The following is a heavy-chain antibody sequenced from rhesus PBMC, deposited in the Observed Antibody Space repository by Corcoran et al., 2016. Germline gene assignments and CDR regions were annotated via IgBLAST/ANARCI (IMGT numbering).Heavy chain of an antibody. J-gene: IGHJ4*01. Sequence: QLQLQESGPGLVKPSETLSVTCAVSGGSISSSYWGWVRQAPGKGLEWIGYIYGSGSSTNYNPSLKSRVTLSVDTSKNQLSLKLSSVTAADTAVYYCARDPGYSSGWYYFDYWGQGVLVTVSS. V-gene: IGHV4-169*02. CDR1: GGSISSSY. D-gene: IGHD6-31*01. CDR2: IYGSGSST. CDR3: ARDPGYSSGWYYFDY.